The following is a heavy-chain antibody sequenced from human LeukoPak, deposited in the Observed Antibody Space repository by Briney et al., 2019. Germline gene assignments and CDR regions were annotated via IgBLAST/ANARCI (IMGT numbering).Heavy chain of an antibody. J-gene: IGHJ5*02. D-gene: IGHD2-15*01. CDR3: ARAHRDRWFDP. CDR2: IYYSGST. Sequence: SETLSLTCTVSGGSISSSSYYWGWIRQPPGKGLEWIGSIYYSGSTYYNPSLKSRVTISVDTSKNQFSLKLSSVTAADTAVYYCARAHRDRWFDPWGQGTLVTVSS. V-gene: IGHV4-39*07. CDR1: GGSISSSSYY.